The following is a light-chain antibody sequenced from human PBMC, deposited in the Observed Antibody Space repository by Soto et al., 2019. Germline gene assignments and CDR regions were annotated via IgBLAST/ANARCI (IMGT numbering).Light chain of an antibody. J-gene: IGKJ2*01. CDR1: QSISTF. Sequence: DIQMTQSPSSLSTSAGDRVTITCRASQSISTFLNWYQQKPGKVPKLLIYAASSLQGGVPSRFSGSASGTDFTLTISSLQPEDFATYYCQQSYDTPYTFGQGTKLEIK. V-gene: IGKV1-39*01. CDR2: AAS. CDR3: QQSYDTPYT.